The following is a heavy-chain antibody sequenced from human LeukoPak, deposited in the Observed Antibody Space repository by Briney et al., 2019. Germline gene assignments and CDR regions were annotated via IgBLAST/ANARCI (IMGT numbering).Heavy chain of an antibody. J-gene: IGHJ4*01. D-gene: IGHD2/OR15-2a*01. CDR1: GFIFSDYW. Sequence: GGSLRLSCAASGFIFSDYWMSWVRQAPGKGLEWVATLWPAGGTVHYMDSVQGRFTISRDNAENSLYLQMNSLRVEDTAVYYCARLLGSVTTYDYRGHGTLVTVSS. CDR2: LWPAGGTV. CDR3: ARLLGSVTTYDY. V-gene: IGHV3-7*01.